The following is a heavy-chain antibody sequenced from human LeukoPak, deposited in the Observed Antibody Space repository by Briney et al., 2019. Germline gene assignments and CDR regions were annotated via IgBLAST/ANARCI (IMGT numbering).Heavy chain of an antibody. V-gene: IGHV4-61*02. J-gene: IGHJ6*02. CDR1: GGSISSGSYY. CDR3: ARAYLSRETYYYYYYGMDV. Sequence: PSQTLSLTSTVSGGSISSGSYYWSWLRQPAGKGLEWIGRIYTSGSTNYNPSLKSRVTISVDTSKNQFSLKLSSVTAADTAVYYCARAYLSRETYYYYYYGMDVWGQGTTVTVSS. CDR2: IYTSGST. D-gene: IGHD2/OR15-2a*01.